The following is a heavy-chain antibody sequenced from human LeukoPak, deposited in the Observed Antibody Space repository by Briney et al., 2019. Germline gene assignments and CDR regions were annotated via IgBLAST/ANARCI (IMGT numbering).Heavy chain of an antibody. Sequence: GGSLRLSCSASGFTFSSYAMHWVRQAPGKGLEYVSAISSNGGSTYYADSVKGRFTISRDNSKNTLYLQMSSLRAEDTAVYYCVKGLGLAAAGTPGDYWGQGTLVTVSS. D-gene: IGHD6-13*01. V-gene: IGHV3-64D*06. CDR3: VKGLGLAAAGTPGDY. CDR1: GFTFSSYA. CDR2: ISSNGGST. J-gene: IGHJ4*02.